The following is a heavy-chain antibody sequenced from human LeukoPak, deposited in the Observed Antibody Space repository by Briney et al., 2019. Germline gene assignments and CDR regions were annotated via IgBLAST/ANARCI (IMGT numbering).Heavy chain of an antibody. Sequence: GGSLRLSCAASGLTYSTYAMSGVRQAPGKGLEWVSGISGTGGITLYADSVKGRFTISRDNYKSTLFLQMNSLRRADTAAYYCTKRDYSNSSNYSPFFDSWGQGTLVTVSS. J-gene: IGHJ4*02. CDR2: ISGTGGIT. CDR1: GLTYSTYA. CDR3: TKRDYSNSSNYSPFFDS. V-gene: IGHV3-23*01. D-gene: IGHD3-22*01.